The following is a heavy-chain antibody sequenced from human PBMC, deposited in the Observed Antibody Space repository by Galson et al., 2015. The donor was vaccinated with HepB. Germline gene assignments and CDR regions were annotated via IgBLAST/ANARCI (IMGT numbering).Heavy chain of an antibody. V-gene: IGHV3-11*06. J-gene: IGHJ3*01. Sequence: SCAASGFTFSDYPMTWIRQAPRKGLEWVSYITYSSALTTYADSVNGRFTVSGDNAKNLLYLQMDSLRADDTAVYYCARDLSTTKRAFDVWGLGTVVTVSS. D-gene: IGHD1-1*01. CDR2: ITYSSALT. CDR3: ARDLSTTKRAFDV. CDR1: GFTFSDYP.